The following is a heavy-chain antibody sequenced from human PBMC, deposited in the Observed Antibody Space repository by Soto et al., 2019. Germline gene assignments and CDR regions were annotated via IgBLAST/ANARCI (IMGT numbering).Heavy chain of an antibody. V-gene: IGHV1-69*06. D-gene: IGHD1-26*01. CDR1: GGTFSSYA. J-gene: IGHJ4*02. Sequence: QVPLVQSGAEVKKPGSSVKVSCKASGGTFSSYAIIWVRQAPGQGLEWMGGIIPIFGTANYAQKFQGRVTITADKATSTAYMELSSLRSEDMAVYYCARDGQSGSPDYWGQGTLVTVSS. CDR2: IIPIFGTA. CDR3: ARDGQSGSPDY.